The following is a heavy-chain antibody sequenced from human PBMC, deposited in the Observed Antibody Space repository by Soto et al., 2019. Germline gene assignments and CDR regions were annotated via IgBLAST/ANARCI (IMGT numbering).Heavy chain of an antibody. CDR2: IHGGGSST. V-gene: IGHV3-74*01. Sequence: GGSLRLSCAASGFTFSSYWMHWVRQAPGKGLVWVSRIHGGGSSTSYADSVKGRFTISRDNAKNTLFLQMNSLRAEDTAVYYCASDLGNVLMVYTIGHYYYYGMDVWGQGTTVTVSS. J-gene: IGHJ6*02. CDR1: GFTFSSYW. CDR3: ASDLGNVLMVYTIGHYYYYGMDV. D-gene: IGHD2-8*01.